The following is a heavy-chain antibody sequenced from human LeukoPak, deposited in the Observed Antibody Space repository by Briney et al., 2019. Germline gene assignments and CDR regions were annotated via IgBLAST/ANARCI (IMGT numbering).Heavy chain of an antibody. J-gene: IGHJ1*01. D-gene: IGHD6-13*01. Sequence: GGSLRLSCAASGFTFGSYWMSWVRQAPGKGLEWVSGINWNGGSTGYADSVKGRFTISRDNAKNSLYLQMNSLRAEDTALYYCARDSSSWYVSEHWGQGTLVTVSS. CDR1: GFTFGSYW. V-gene: IGHV3-20*04. CDR3: ARDSSSWYVSEH. CDR2: INWNGGST.